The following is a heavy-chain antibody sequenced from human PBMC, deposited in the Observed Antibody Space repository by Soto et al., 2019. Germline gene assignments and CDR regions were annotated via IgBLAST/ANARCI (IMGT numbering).Heavy chain of an antibody. D-gene: IGHD2-15*01. CDR1: GFTFSSYA. J-gene: IGHJ4*02. Sequence: QVQLVESGGGVVQPGRSLRLSCAASGFTFSSYAMHWVRQAPGKGLEWVAVISYDGSNKYYADSVKGRFTISRDNSKNTLYLQMNSLRAEDTAVYYCARGSVVAATSPSEEFDYWGQGTLVTVSS. V-gene: IGHV3-30-3*01. CDR2: ISYDGSNK. CDR3: ARGSVVAATSPSEEFDY.